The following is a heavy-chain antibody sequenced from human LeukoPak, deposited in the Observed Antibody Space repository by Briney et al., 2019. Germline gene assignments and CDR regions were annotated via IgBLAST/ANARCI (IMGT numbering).Heavy chain of an antibody. CDR3: ARGVVVVTASWYFDL. CDR2: ISSSSSYI. J-gene: IGHJ2*01. D-gene: IGHD2-21*02. CDR1: GFTFSSYS. Sequence: GGSLRLSCAASGFTFSSYSMNWVRQAPGKGLEWVSSISSSSSYIYYADSVKGRFTISRDNAKNSLYLQMNSLRAEDTAVYYCARGVVVVTASWYFDLWGRGTLDTVSS. V-gene: IGHV3-21*01.